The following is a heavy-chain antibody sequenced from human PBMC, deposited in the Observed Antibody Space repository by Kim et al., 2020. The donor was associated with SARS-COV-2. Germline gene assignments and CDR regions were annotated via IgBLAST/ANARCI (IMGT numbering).Heavy chain of an antibody. D-gene: IGHD3-16*01. CDR3: AKDSGGPEAFQH. J-gene: IGHJ1*01. Sequence: GGSLRLSCAASGFTFSSYGMHWVRQAPGKGLEWVAVISYDGSNKYYADSVKGRFTISRDNSKNTLYLQMNSLRAEDTAVYYCAKDSGGPEAFQHWGQGTLVTVSS. V-gene: IGHV3-30*18. CDR2: ISYDGSNK. CDR1: GFTFSSYG.